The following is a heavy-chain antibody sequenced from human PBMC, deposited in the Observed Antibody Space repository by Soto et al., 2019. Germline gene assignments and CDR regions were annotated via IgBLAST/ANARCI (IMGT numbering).Heavy chain of an antibody. CDR1: GGSFSDYF. CDR3: AREIAPSYDFWSGLNWFDP. Sequence: PSETLSLTCGVYGGSFSDYFWSWIRQPPGKGLEWIGEINHSGSTNYSPSLKGRVTMSVDMSKNQFSLKLSSVTAADTAVYYCAREIAPSYDFWSGLNWFDPWGQGTLVTVSS. J-gene: IGHJ5*02. CDR2: INHSGST. V-gene: IGHV4-34*01. D-gene: IGHD3-3*01.